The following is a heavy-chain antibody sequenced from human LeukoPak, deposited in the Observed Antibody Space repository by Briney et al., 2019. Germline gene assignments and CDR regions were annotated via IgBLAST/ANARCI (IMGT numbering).Heavy chain of an antibody. CDR1: GFTFSSYA. Sequence: GGSLRLSCAASGFTFSSYAMSWVRQAPGKGLEWVSVISGSGGSIYYADFVKGRFTISRDNSKNTLYLQMNSLRAEDTAVYYCAKRAPDCSSTSCYFVSFGYWGQGTLVTVSS. CDR3: AKRAPDCSSTSCYFVSFGY. CDR2: ISGSGGSI. J-gene: IGHJ4*02. V-gene: IGHV3-23*01. D-gene: IGHD2-2*01.